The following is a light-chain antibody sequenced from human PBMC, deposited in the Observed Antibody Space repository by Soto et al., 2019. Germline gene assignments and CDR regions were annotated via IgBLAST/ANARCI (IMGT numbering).Light chain of an antibody. Sequence: QSTRTQPASVSVSPGQSITISCTGTNSDLGTYNLVSWYQQHPGKAPKTIIYEVTKRPSGVSKRYSGSKSGNTASLTISGLQAEDEADYYCCSYVGSNIFYVFGTGTKVTVL. V-gene: IGLV2-23*02. CDR2: EVT. CDR3: CSYVGSNIFYV. J-gene: IGLJ1*01. CDR1: NSDLGTYNL.